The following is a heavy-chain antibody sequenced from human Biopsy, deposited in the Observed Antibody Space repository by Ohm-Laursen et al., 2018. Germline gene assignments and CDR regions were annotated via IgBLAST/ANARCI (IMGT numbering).Heavy chain of an antibody. V-gene: IGHV4-59*07. D-gene: IGHD3-3*01. CDR3: ARTPRDSFWSGSYKRGLWFDP. CDR2: VYNGGIT. CDR1: GGSIISYY. Sequence: SDTLSLTCSVSGGSIISYYWTWIRQPPGKGLEWIGHVYNGGITNYNPSLKSRVTISKDTSKNQFSPQVNSVTAADTAVYYCARTPRDSFWSGSYKRGLWFDPWGQGTLVIVSS. J-gene: IGHJ5*02.